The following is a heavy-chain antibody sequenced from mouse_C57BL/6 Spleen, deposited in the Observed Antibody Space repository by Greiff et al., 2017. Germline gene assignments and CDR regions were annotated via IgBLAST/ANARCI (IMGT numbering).Heavy chain of an antibody. J-gene: IGHJ3*01. V-gene: IGHV1-5*01. CDR3: TREENYCGSTWFAY. Sequence: VQLKESGTVLARPGASVKMSCKTSGYTFTSYWMHWVKQRPGQGLEWIGAIYPGNSDTSYNQKFKGQAKLTAVTSASTAYMELSSLTNEDSAVYYCTREENYCGSTWFAYWGQGTLVTVSA. CDR2: IYPGNSDT. D-gene: IGHD1-1*01. CDR1: GYTFTSYW.